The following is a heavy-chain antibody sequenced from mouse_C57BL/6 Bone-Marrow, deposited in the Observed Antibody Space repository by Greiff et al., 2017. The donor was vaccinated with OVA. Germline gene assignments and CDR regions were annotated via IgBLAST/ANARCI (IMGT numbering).Heavy chain of an antibody. J-gene: IGHJ4*01. Sequence: QVQLQQSGAELARPGASVKMSCKASGYTFTSYAMHWVKQRPGPGLEWIGYINPSSGYTKYNQKFKDKATLTEDKSYSTAYMQRSSLTSEDSAVYYGARKGGQHRPYYYAMDYWGQGTSVTVSS. V-gene: IGHV1-4*01. CDR2: INPSSGYT. D-gene: IGHD3-2*02. CDR3: ARKGGQHRPYYYAMDY. CDR1: GYTFTSYA.